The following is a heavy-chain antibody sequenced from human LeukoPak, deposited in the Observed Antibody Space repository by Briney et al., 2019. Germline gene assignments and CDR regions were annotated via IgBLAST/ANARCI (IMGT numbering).Heavy chain of an antibody. CDR1: GGSINNYY. V-gene: IGHV4-59*12. CDR3: ARFGSYFEY. J-gene: IGHJ4*02. D-gene: IGHD3-10*01. Sequence: SETLSLTCTVSGGSINNYYWSWIRRPPGKGLEGIGHIYYSGSNKNNPSLKSRVTMTVDTSKNQFSLKLTSVTAADTAMYFCARFGSYFEYWGQGILVTVSS. CDR2: IYYSGSN.